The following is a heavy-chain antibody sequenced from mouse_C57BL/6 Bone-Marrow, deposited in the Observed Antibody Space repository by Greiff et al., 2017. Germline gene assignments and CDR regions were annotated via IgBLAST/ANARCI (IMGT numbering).Heavy chain of an antibody. Sequence: EVMLVESGGDLVKPGGSLKLSCAASGFTFSSYGMSWVRQTPDKRLEWVATISSGGSYTYYPDSVKGRFTISRDNAKNTLYLQMSSLKSEETAMYYCASRGGYFDYWGQGTTLTVSS. CDR3: ASRGGYFDY. CDR2: ISSGGSYT. CDR1: GFTFSSYG. J-gene: IGHJ2*01. V-gene: IGHV5-6*02.